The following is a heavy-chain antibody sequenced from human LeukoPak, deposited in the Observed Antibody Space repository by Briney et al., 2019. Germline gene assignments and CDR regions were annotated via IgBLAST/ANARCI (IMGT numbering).Heavy chain of an antibody. V-gene: IGHV4-30-2*01. CDR3: ARTVTATLFVY. CDR2: IYHSGST. CDR1: GGYISSGCYY. D-gene: IGHD4-11*01. J-gene: IGHJ4*01. Sequence: PSETLSLTRTVSGGYISSGCYYWSWIRQPPGEGLEWIGYIYHSGSTYYNPSLKSRVTISVDRSKNLFSLKLSSVTAADTAVYYCARTVTATLFVYWCHGTLVIVSS.